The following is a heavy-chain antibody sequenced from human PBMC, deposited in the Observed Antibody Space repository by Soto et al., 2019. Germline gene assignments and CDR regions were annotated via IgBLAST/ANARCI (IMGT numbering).Heavy chain of an antibody. J-gene: IGHJ4*02. Sequence: QVQLVESGGGVVQPGTSLRLSCAASRFTFSISGMHWVRQAPGKGLEWVAVISYGGDEEYYADSVKGRFTISRDNSKSTLFLQMNSLRAEDTALYFCAKAGVGYCSGSSCYPDDWGQGTQVTVAS. CDR1: RFTFSISG. CDR2: ISYGGDEE. D-gene: IGHD2-15*01. V-gene: IGHV3-30*18. CDR3: AKAGVGYCSGSSCYPDD.